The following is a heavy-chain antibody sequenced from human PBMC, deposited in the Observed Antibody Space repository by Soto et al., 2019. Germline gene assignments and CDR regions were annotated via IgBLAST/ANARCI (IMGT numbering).Heavy chain of an antibody. CDR3: TTFKSGGFNY. Sequence: GGSLRLSCAASGFTFSSYGMHWVRQAPGKGLEWVGRIKSKTDGGTTDYAEPVKGRFTISRDDSKNTLYLQMNSLKTEDTAVYYCTTFKSGGFNYWGQGTLVTVSS. CDR1: GFTFSSYG. V-gene: IGHV3-15*01. J-gene: IGHJ4*02. CDR2: IKSKTDGGTT. D-gene: IGHD3-10*01.